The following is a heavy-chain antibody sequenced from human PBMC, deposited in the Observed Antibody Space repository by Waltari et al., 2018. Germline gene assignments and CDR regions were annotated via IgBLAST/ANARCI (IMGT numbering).Heavy chain of an antibody. CDR2: ISSSGSNI. CDR3: ARSAFDI. V-gene: IGHV3-48*03. J-gene: IGHJ3*02. CDR1: RLPVSSCQ. Sequence: EVQLVVSGAGSVQRGWSIRHYCGATRLPVSSCQVNRVRHATGQGTEWGSYISSSGSNIYFTDSVKGRYTMSRDNAKYALYVQMNGHRAENTAVYYCARSAFDIWGQGTMVTVSS.